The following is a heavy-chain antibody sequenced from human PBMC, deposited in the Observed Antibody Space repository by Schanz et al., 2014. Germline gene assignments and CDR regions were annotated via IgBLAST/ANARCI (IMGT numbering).Heavy chain of an antibody. CDR1: GFTFSSYS. CDR3: ARENLNWEAFDI. D-gene: IGHD7-27*01. V-gene: IGHV3-48*04. CDR2: ISRDGTTS. Sequence: HLVESGGGLVQPGGSLRLSCAASGFTFSSYSMNWIRQAPGKGLEWLSYISRDGTTSYYADSVKGRFTISRDNAKNSLYLEMTSLRGEDTAVYYCARENLNWEAFDIWGQGTVVTVSS. J-gene: IGHJ3*02.